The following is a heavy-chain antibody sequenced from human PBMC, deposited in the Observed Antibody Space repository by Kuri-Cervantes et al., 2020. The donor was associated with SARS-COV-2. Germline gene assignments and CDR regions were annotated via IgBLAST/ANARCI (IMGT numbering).Heavy chain of an antibody. Sequence: GESLKISCKASGYTFTSYDINWVRQATGQGLEWMGWISAYNGNTNYAQKLQGRVTMTTDTSTSTAYMELRSLRSDDTAVYYCARVWPTINWFDPWGQGTLVTVSS. J-gene: IGHJ5*02. CDR3: ARVWPTINWFDP. CDR2: ISAYNGNT. CDR1: GYTFTSYD. V-gene: IGHV1-18*01. D-gene: IGHD1-1*01.